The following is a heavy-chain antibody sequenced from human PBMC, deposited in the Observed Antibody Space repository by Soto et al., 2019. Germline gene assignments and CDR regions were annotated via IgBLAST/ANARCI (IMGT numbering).Heavy chain of an antibody. Sequence: SATLSLTCTVSGGSISSSSYYWGWIRQPPGKGLEWIGSIYYSGSTYYNPSLKSRVTISVDTSKNQFSLKLSSVTAADTAVYYCARLSSVVASRPFDYWGQGTLVTVSS. V-gene: IGHV4-39*01. CDR2: IYYSGST. CDR3: ARLSSVVASRPFDY. J-gene: IGHJ4*02. CDR1: GGSISSSSYY. D-gene: IGHD2-15*01.